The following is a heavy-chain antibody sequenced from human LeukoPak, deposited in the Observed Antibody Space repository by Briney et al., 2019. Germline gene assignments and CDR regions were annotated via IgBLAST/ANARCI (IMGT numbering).Heavy chain of an antibody. V-gene: IGHV1-8*03. CDR2: MNPNSGNT. CDR1: GYTFTSYD. J-gene: IGHJ4*02. D-gene: IGHD3-22*01. CDR3: ARGNSGYPPLGY. Sequence: PGASVKVSCKASGYTFTSYDINWVRQAPGQGLEWMGWMNPNSGNTGYAQKFQGRVTITRNTSISTAYMQLSSLRSEDTAVYYCARGNSGYPPLGYWGQGTLVTVSS.